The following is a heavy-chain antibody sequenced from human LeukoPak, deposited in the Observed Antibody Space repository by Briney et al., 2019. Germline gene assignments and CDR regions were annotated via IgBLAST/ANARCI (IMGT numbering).Heavy chain of an antibody. CDR2: MNPNSGNT. V-gene: IGHV1-8*01. CDR1: GYTFTSYD. CDR3: ARYSSGWYWEDWFDP. D-gene: IGHD6-19*01. Sequence: ASVKVSCKASGYTFTSYDINWVRQATGQGLEWMGWMNPNSGNTGYAQKFQGRVTMTRNTSISTAYMELGSLRSEDTAVYYCARYSSGWYWEDWFDPWGQGTLVTVSS. J-gene: IGHJ5*02.